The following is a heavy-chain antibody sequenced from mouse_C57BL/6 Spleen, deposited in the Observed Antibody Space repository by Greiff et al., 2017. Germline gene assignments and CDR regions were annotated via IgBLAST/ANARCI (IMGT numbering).Heavy chain of an antibody. CDR2: IYPGGGYT. CDR1: GYTFTNYW. CDR3: ARASYYDYFDY. Sequence: VQLQQSGAELVRPGTSVTMSCKASGYTFTNYWIGWAKQRPGDGLEWIGDIYPGGGYTNYNEKFKGKATLTADKSSSTAYMQFSSLTSEDSAIYYCARASYYDYFDYWGQGTTLTVSS. V-gene: IGHV1-63*01. D-gene: IGHD2-4*01. J-gene: IGHJ2*01.